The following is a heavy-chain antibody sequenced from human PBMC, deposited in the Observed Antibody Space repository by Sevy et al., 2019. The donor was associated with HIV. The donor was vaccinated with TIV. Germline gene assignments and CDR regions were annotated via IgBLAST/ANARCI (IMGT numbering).Heavy chain of an antibody. CDR3: ARKHYYDSSGYYPNFDN. CDR2: IYPGDSDT. D-gene: IGHD3-22*01. J-gene: IGHJ4*01. Sequence: GESLKISCKGSGHSFTSYWIGWVRQMPGKGLEWMGIIYPGDSDTRYSPSFQGQVTISADKSISTAYLQWSSLKASDTAMYYCARKHYYDSSGYYPNFDNWGHGTLVTVSS. CDR1: GHSFTSYW. V-gene: IGHV5-51*01.